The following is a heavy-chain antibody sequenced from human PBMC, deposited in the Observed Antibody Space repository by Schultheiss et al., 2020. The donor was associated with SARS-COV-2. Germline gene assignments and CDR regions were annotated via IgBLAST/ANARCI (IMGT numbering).Heavy chain of an antibody. CDR1: GGSISSYY. V-gene: IGHV4-59*08. CDR2: IYYSGST. D-gene: IGHD2-21*02. Sequence: SETLSLTCTVSGGSISSYYWSWIRQPAGKGLEWIGYIYYSGSTNYNPSLKSRVTISVDTSKNQFSLKLSSVTAADTAVYYCARHAGGMTDYYYYYMDVWGKGTTVTVSS. J-gene: IGHJ6*03. CDR3: ARHAGGMTDYYYYYMDV.